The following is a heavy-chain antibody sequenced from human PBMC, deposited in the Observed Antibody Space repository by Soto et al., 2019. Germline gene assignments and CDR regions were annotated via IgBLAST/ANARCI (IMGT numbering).Heavy chain of an antibody. CDR3: ARGYCSGGSCYGDPAEYFQH. V-gene: IGHV1-69*01. CDR2: IIPNFGTA. D-gene: IGHD2-15*01. CDR1: GGTFSSYA. J-gene: IGHJ1*01. Sequence: QVQLVQSGAEVKKPGSSVKVSCKASGGTFSSYAISWVRQAPGQGLEWMGGIIPNFGTANYAQKFQGRVTITADESTSTAYMELSSLRSEDTAVYYCARGYCSGGSCYGDPAEYFQHWGQGTLVTVSS.